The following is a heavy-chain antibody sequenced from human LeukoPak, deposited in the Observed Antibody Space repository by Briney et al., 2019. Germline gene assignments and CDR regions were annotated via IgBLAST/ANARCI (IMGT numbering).Heavy chain of an antibody. CDR1: GGSISPYY. D-gene: IGHD2-21*02. V-gene: IGHV4-59*01. CDR2: IYYSGST. CDR3: SSRGHLVVETATFA. Sequence: SETLSLTCTVSGGSISPYYWSWIRQPPGKGLEWIGYIYYSGSTNYNPSLKSRVTISVDTSKNQFSLRLSSVTAADTAVYFCSSRGHLVVETATFAWGQGILVTVSS. J-gene: IGHJ5*02.